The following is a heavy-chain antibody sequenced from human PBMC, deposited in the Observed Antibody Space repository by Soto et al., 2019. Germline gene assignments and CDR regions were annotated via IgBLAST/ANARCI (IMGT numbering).Heavy chain of an antibody. J-gene: IGHJ4*02. V-gene: IGHV3-73*01. Sequence: EVQLVESGGGLVQPGGSLKLSCAASGFTFSGSAMHWVRQASGKGLEWVGRIRSKANNNATAYAASVKGRFTISRDDSKNTAYLQMNSLKTEDTAVYYCTGLGDDYNFGGQGPLVTVSS. CDR3: TGLGDDYNF. CDR2: IRSKANNNAT. D-gene: IGHD4-4*01. CDR1: GFTFSGSA.